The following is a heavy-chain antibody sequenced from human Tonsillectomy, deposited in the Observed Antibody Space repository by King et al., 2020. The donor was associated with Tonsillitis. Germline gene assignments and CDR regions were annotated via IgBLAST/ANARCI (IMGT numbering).Heavy chain of an antibody. V-gene: IGHV4-4*02. CDR1: GGSISSSNW. CDR3: ARDEAARDDAFDI. CDR2: IHHSGST. J-gene: IGHJ3*02. D-gene: IGHD6-6*01. Sequence: QLQESGPGLVKPSGTLSLTCAVSGGSISSSNWWSWVRQPPGKGLEWIGEIHHSGSTNYNPSLKSRVTISADKSKNQFSLKLRSVTAADTAVYYCARDEAARDDAFDIWGQGTMVTVSS.